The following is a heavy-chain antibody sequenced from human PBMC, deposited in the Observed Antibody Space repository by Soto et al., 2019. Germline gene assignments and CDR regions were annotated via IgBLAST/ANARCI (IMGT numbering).Heavy chain of an antibody. D-gene: IGHD3-22*01. Sequence: PGGSLRLSCXASGFTFSSYGMHLVRQAPGKGLEWVAAISHDGTNKNYGDSVKGRFTISRDNSKKTLYLQMNSLRPEDTALYYCAKDEYYYSRSGYYIFDSWGQGTLVTVSS. J-gene: IGHJ4*02. CDR1: GFTFSSYG. CDR3: AKDEYYYSRSGYYIFDS. V-gene: IGHV3-30*18. CDR2: ISHDGTNK.